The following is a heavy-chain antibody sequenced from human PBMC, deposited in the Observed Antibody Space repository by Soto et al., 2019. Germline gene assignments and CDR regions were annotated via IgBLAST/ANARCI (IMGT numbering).Heavy chain of an antibody. CDR1: GNTFTGCY. CDR2: INPNSGGT. Sequence: GTSLKVSCNASGNTFTGCYMHWVRQAPGQGLEWMGWINPNSGGTNYAQKYQGRVTMTRDTSISTAYMELSRLRSDDTAVYYCARGQYSITMIVVVTDLDYWGQGTLVTVSS. V-gene: IGHV1-2*02. D-gene: IGHD3-22*01. J-gene: IGHJ4*02. CDR3: ARGQYSITMIVVVTDLDY.